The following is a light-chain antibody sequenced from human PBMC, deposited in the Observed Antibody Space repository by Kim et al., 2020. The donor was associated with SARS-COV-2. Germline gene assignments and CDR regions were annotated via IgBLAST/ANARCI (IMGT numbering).Light chain of an antibody. CDR2: GAS. CDR1: QSVSSN. Sequence: VSPGESATLPCRPSQSVSSNLAWYQQKLGQAPMLLIYGASTRATGIPARFSGSGSETEFTLAVCSLQSEDFGVYYCQRYNNWPLTFGGGAKGVIK. J-gene: IGKJ4*01. CDR3: QRYNNWPLT. V-gene: IGKV3-15*01.